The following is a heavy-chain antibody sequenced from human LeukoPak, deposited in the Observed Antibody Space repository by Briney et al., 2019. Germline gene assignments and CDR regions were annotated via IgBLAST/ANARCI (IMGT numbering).Heavy chain of an antibody. Sequence: GGSLRVSCAASGFTFINYAMSWVRQARGKGLEWVSAISGFGGSTYYADSVRGRFTISRDNSKNTLYLQMNSLRAEDTAVYYCAKGLYYDILTGRVSHYGMDVWGQGTTVTVSS. CDR2: ISGFGGST. CDR3: AKGLYYDILTGRVSHYGMDV. D-gene: IGHD3-9*01. CDR1: GFTFINYA. J-gene: IGHJ6*02. V-gene: IGHV3-23*01.